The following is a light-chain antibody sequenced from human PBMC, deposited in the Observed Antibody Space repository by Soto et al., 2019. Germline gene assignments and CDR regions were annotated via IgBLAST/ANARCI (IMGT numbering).Light chain of an antibody. Sequence: EIVLTQSPGTLSLSPGERATLSCRASHTISSSYLAWYQQKPGQAPRLLMYGISRRATGIPDRFSGSGSGTDFTLTITRLEPEDFAVYYCQQYGSSRTFGQGTKVDNK. CDR1: HTISSSY. CDR3: QQYGSSRT. V-gene: IGKV3-20*01. J-gene: IGKJ1*01. CDR2: GIS.